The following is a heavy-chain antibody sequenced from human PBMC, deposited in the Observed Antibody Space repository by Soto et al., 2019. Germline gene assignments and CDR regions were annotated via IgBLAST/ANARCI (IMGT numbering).Heavy chain of an antibody. V-gene: IGHV3-23*01. J-gene: IGHJ4*02. CDR2: ISGRGDTT. CDR1: GFTFYDYT. CDR3: AKGGCSRFNCRPFDY. D-gene: IGHD3-22*01. Sequence: GGSLRLSCAASGFTFYDYTMSWVRQAPGKGLEWVSAISGRGDTTWYADSVKGRFTISRDNSKNTLYLQMNSPRVEDTAVYYCAKGGCSRFNCRPFDYWGQGTLVTVSS.